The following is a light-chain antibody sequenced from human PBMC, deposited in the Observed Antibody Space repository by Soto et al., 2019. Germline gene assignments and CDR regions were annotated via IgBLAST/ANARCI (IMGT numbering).Light chain of an antibody. V-gene: IGKV1-5*03. CDR3: QQYNIYPWT. CDR1: QSISTY. J-gene: IGKJ1*01. CDR2: KAS. Sequence: GDRVTITCRASQSISTYLAWYQQKPGNAPKLLIYKASNLQSGAPSRFSGSGSGTEFTLSISSLQPDDFATYYCQQYNIYPWTFGQGTKVDIK.